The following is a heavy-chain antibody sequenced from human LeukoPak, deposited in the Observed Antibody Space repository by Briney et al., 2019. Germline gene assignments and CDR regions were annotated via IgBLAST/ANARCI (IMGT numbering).Heavy chain of an antibody. D-gene: IGHD5-24*01. CDR2: ISGSGGTI. J-gene: IGHJ4*02. CDR3: AKVQEMATILPPFHY. Sequence: PGGSLRLSCAASGFTFSSYSMNWVRQAPGKGLQWVSAISGSGGTIYYADSVKGRFTISRDNSKNTLYLQMNSLRAEDTAVYYCAKVQEMATILPPFHYWGQGTLVTVSS. V-gene: IGHV3-23*01. CDR1: GFTFSSYS.